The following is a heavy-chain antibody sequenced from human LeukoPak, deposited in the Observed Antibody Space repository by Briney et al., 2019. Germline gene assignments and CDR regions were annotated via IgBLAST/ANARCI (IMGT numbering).Heavy chain of an antibody. CDR1: GGSFSGYY. Sequence: PSETLSLTCAVYGGSFSGYYWSWIRQPPGKGLEWIGEINHSGSTNYNPSLKSRVTISVDTSKNQFSLKLSSVTAADTAVYYCARGLSGPYSSSWFDYWGQGTLVTVSS. D-gene: IGHD6-13*01. J-gene: IGHJ4*02. V-gene: IGHV4-34*01. CDR2: INHSGST. CDR3: ARGLSGPYSSSWFDY.